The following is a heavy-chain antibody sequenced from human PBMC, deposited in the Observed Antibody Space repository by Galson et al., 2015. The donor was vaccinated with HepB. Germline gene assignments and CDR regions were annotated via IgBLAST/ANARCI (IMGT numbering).Heavy chain of an antibody. J-gene: IGHJ4*02. CDR2: IYPGDSDT. D-gene: IGHD6-19*01. V-gene: IGHV5-51*01. CDR3: ARASGIEVPGIHTTIFDY. CDR1: GYSFTNYW. Sequence: QSGAEVKKPGESLKISCKGSGYSFTNYWIGWVRQMPGKGLEWMGIIYPGDSDTRYSPSFQGQVIISADKSISTAYLQWSSLKASDTAMYYCARASGIEVPGIHTTIFDYWGQGTLVTVSS.